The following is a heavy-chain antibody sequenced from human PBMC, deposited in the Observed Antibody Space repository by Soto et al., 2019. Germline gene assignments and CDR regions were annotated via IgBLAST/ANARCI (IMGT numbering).Heavy chain of an antibody. CDR3: ARARGTSWYNWFDP. V-gene: IGHV1-69*01. Sequence: QVQLVQSGAELKKPGSSVKVSSKASGGNFSRSGISWVRQAPGQGLEWMGGIIPLFGTTNYARKFKGRVTITADESTSTAYMELSSLRFEDTAVYYCARARGTSWYNWFDPCGPGTLVTVSS. CDR2: IIPLFGTT. CDR1: GGNFSRSG. D-gene: IGHD2-2*01. J-gene: IGHJ5*02.